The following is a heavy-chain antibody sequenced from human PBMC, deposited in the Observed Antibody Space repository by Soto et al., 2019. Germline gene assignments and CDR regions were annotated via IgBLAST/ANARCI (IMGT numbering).Heavy chain of an antibody. CDR1: RASIGRTTYR. CDR2: IYYSGST. V-gene: IGHV4-39*01. Sequence: SATLSLTGALARASIGRTTYRGASGREPPGKGLEWIGSIYYSGSTYYNPSLKSRVTISVDTSKNQFSLKLSSVTAADTAVYYCARHPSSRIAAAAIDYWGQGTLVTVS. D-gene: IGHD6-13*01. J-gene: IGHJ4*02. CDR3: ARHPSSRIAAAAIDY.